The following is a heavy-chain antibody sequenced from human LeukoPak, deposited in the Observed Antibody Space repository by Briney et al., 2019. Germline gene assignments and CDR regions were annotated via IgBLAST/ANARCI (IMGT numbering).Heavy chain of an antibody. CDR2: INPNSGGT. Sequence: ASVKVSCKASGYTFAGYYLHWVRQAPGQGLEWMGRINPNSGGTNYAPKFQDRVAMTRDTSNSAAYMELSRLRSDDTAVYYCARHSDSAGFARWGQGSLVIVSS. V-gene: IGHV1-2*06. CDR1: GYTFAGYY. CDR3: ARHSDSAGFAR. D-gene: IGHD4-11*01. J-gene: IGHJ4*02.